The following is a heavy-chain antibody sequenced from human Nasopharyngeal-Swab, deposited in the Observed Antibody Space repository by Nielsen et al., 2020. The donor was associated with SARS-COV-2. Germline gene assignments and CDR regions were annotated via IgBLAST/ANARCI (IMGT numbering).Heavy chain of an antibody. CDR1: GFTFTSSA. Sequence: SVKVSCKASGFTFTSSAVQWVQQARGQRLEWIGWIVVGSGNTNYAQKFQERVTITRDMSTSTAYMELSSLRSEDTAVYYCAAGVYYDFWSGYPPLDYWGQGTLVTVSS. V-gene: IGHV1-58*01. J-gene: IGHJ4*02. CDR2: IVVGSGNT. CDR3: AAGVYYDFWSGYPPLDY. D-gene: IGHD3-3*01.